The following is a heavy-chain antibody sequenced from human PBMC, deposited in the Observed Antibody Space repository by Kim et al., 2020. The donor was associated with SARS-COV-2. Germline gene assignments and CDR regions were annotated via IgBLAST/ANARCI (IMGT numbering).Heavy chain of an antibody. D-gene: IGHD3-22*01. Sequence: SVKVSCKASGGTFSSYAISWVRQAPGQRLEWMGGIIPIFGTANYAQKFQGRVTITADESTSTAYMELSSLRSEDTAVYYCARDLTMIVVDQNDPGVGGWFDPWGQGTLVTVSS. V-gene: IGHV1-69*13. CDR2: IIPIFGTA. CDR1: GGTFSSYA. J-gene: IGHJ5*02. CDR3: ARDLTMIVVDQNDPGVGGWFDP.